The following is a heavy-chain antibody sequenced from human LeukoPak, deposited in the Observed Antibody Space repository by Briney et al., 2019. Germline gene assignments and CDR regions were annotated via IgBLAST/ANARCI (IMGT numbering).Heavy chain of an antibody. CDR1: GGSFSGYY. V-gene: IGHV4-34*01. CDR2: INQGGST. Sequence: KPSETLSLTCAVYGGSFSGYYCSWIRHPPGKGLEWIGEIKPPLKGLEWIGQINQGGSTNYNPSLKNRVTISLDTSKNHFSLKLSSVTAADTAVYYCARGLVTHVGLWNYWGQGSLVTVSS. CDR3: ARGLVTHVGLWNY. J-gene: IGHJ4*02. D-gene: IGHD3-3*01.